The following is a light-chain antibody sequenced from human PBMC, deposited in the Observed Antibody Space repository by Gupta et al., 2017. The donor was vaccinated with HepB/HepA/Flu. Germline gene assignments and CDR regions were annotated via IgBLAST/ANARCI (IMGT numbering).Light chain of an antibody. CDR2: GAS. J-gene: IGKJ4*01. CDR1: QSVSSN. Sequence: EIVMLQSLATLSVSPGERATLSCRASQSVSSNLAWYQQKPGQAPRVLIYGASTRATGIPARFSGSGSGTEFTLTISSLQSEDFAVYYCQQYNNWPPLTFGGGTQVEIK. CDR3: QQYNNWPPLT. V-gene: IGKV3-15*01.